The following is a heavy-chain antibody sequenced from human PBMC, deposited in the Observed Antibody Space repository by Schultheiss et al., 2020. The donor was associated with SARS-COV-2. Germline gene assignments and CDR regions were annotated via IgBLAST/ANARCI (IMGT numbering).Heavy chain of an antibody. CDR1: GGSISSGGYY. D-gene: IGHD3-22*01. Sequence: SETLSLTCTVSGGSISSGGYYWSWIRQPPGTGLEWIGYIYLSGSTYYNPSLKSRVTISVDTSKNQFSLKLSSVTAADTAVYYCARDRDSSGYYPFDYWGQGTLVTVSS. CDR2: IYLSGST. V-gene: IGHV4-31*03. CDR3: ARDRDSSGYYPFDY. J-gene: IGHJ4*02.